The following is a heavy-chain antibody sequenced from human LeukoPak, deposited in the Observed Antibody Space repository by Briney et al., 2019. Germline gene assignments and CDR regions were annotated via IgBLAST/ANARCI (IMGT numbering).Heavy chain of an antibody. V-gene: IGHV3-48*04. D-gene: IGHD4-17*01. Sequence: GGSLRLSCEASGFTFSDYSMNWVRQAPGEGLEWLSYITSTSDTIYYADFVKGRFTISRDNAKNSLYLQMNSLRAEDTAVYYCARDVNGDYADYWGQGTLVTVSS. J-gene: IGHJ4*02. CDR2: ITSTSDTI. CDR3: ARDVNGDYADY. CDR1: GFTFSDYS.